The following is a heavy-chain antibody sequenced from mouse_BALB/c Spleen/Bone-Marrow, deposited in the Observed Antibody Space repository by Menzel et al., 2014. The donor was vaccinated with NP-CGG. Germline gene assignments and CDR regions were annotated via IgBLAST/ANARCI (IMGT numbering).Heavy chain of an antibody. Sequence: DVMLVESGGGLVQPGDSLRLSCAPSGFTFSDFYMEWVRQPPGKSLEWIAASRNKAKYYTTEYSASVKGRFIVSRDTSQSVLYLQMNALRAEDTAIYYCARDVGYGNYFVYWGQGTLVTVSA. CDR1: GFTFSDFY. J-gene: IGHJ3*01. CDR2: SRNKAKYYTT. D-gene: IGHD2-10*02. CDR3: ARDVGYGNYFVY. V-gene: IGHV7-1*02.